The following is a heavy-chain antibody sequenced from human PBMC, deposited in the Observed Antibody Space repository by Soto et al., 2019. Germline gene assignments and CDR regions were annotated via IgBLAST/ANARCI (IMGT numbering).Heavy chain of an antibody. J-gene: IGHJ4*02. CDR3: AKEGAGRYLGSTSWYDY. V-gene: IGHV3-23*01. CDR1: GFTFSSYA. Sequence: EVQLLESGGVLGQPGGSLRLSCAASGFTFSSYAMSWVRQAPGKGLEWVSTISGSGGSTYYADSVKGRFTISRDNFKNTLYLQMNSLRAEDTAVYYCAKEGAGRYLGSTSWYDYWGQGTLVTVSS. D-gene: IGHD2-2*01. CDR2: ISGSGGST.